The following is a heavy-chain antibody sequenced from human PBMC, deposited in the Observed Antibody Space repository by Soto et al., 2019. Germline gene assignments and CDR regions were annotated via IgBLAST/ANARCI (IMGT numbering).Heavy chain of an antibody. V-gene: IGHV3-11*01. CDR2: ISDTGRTI. CDR3: AGFKEGNILGLRGLDP. J-gene: IGHJ5*02. CDR1: GVDFRGSY. Sequence: PGGSLRLSCAASGVDFRGSYMNWVRQAPGKGLEWISYISDTGRTIHYADSVKGRFVISRDNSKDSLYLQMNDLRPDDTAVYYCAGFKEGNILGLRGLDPWGQGTRVTVSS. D-gene: IGHD4-4*01.